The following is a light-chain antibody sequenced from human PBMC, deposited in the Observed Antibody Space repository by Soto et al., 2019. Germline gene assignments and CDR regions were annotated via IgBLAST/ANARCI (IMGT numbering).Light chain of an antibody. CDR1: SSNIGAGYD. CDR2: GNS. V-gene: IGLV1-40*01. J-gene: IGLJ2*01. CDR3: QSYDSSLSGYGV. Sequence: QSVLTQPPSVSGAPGQRVTISCTGSSSNIGAGYDVHWYQQLPGTAPKLLIYGNSNRPSGVPDRFSGSKSGTSASLAITGLQAADAAAYCGQSYDSSLSGYGVFGGGTKLTVL.